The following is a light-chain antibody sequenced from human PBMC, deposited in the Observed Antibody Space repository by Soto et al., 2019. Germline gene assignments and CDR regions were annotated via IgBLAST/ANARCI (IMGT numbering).Light chain of an antibody. CDR2: DAS. J-gene: IGKJ5*01. Sequence: MQRSQSPSSLSASVGDRFTITGEASQDINKNLIWYQQKPGQAPKLLIYDASDLATGVPSRFSGSGSGTGFTFTISSLQPEDFATYYCQQYESPPLTFGQGTRLEIK. CDR3: QQYESPPLT. V-gene: IGKV1-33*01. CDR1: QDINKN.